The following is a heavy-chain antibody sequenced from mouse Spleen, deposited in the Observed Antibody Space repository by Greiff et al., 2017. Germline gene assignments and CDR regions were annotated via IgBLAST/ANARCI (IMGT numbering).Heavy chain of an antibody. J-gene: IGHJ4*01. CDR3: ARDGNYVGYYAMDY. D-gene: IGHD2-1*01. CDR2: ISSGSSTI. CDR1: GFTFSDYG. Sequence: DVQLQESGGGLVKPGGSLKLSCAASGFTFSDYGMHWVRQAPEKGLEWVAYISSGSSTIYYADTVKGRFTISRDNAKNTLFLQMTSLRSEDTAMYYCARDGNYVGYYAMDYWGQGTSVTVSS. V-gene: IGHV5-17*01.